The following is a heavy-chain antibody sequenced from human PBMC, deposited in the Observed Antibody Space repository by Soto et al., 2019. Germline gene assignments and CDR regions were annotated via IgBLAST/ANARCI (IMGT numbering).Heavy chain of an antibody. CDR1: GASISTGGYS. V-gene: IGHV4-30-2*01. Sequence: KASETLSLTCIVSGASISTGGYSWSWIRQPPGKGPEWIGYIYESGRTYYKPSLKSRASISMDKSRNQFSVMLTSVTAADTAVYFCARGDRYSGSFSDYFDPWGQGTLVTVSS. CDR2: IYESGRT. CDR3: ARGDRYSGSFSDYFDP. J-gene: IGHJ5*02. D-gene: IGHD1-26*01.